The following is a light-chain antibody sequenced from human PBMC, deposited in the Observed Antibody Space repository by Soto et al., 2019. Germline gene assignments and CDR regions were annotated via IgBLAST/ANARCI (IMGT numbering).Light chain of an antibody. CDR3: GTWDSSLSAGV. J-gene: IGLJ1*01. Sequence: QSVLTQPPSVSATPGQTVTISCSGSNSNIGNNYVSWYQQLPGTAPKLLIYDNNKRPPEIPDRFSGSKSGPSATLGITGLQTGDEADYYCGTWDSSLSAGVFXTGTKLTVL. CDR1: NSNIGNNY. CDR2: DNN. V-gene: IGLV1-51*01.